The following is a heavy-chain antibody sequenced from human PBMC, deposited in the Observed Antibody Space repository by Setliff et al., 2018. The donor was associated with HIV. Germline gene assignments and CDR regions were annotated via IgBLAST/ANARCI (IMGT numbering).Heavy chain of an antibody. D-gene: IGHD4-17*01. Sequence: TLSLTCTVSGGSISSYYWSWIRQPAGKGLEWIGRLYTSGTTKYNPSLKSRVTMSVDRSKDQFSLKLTSVTAADTAVYYCARDWDPYGEYDEGYSYYYMDVWGKGTTVTVSS. CDR2: LYTSGTT. CDR3: ARDWDPYGEYDEGYSYYYMDV. J-gene: IGHJ6*03. V-gene: IGHV4-4*07. CDR1: GGSISSYY.